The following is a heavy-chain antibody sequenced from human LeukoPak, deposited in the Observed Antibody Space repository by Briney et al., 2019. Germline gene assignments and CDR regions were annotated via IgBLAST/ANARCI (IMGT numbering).Heavy chain of an antibody. V-gene: IGHV3-15*01. CDR2: IKSKTDGGTT. Sequence: GGSLRLSCAASGFTFSNAWMSWVRQAPGKGLEWVGRIKSKTDGGTTDYAAPVKGRFTISRGDSKNTLYLQMNSLKTEDTAVYYCTTGLITMVRGVIITDDYWGQGTLVTVSS. D-gene: IGHD3-10*01. J-gene: IGHJ4*02. CDR1: GFTFSNAW. CDR3: TTGLITMVRGVIITDDY.